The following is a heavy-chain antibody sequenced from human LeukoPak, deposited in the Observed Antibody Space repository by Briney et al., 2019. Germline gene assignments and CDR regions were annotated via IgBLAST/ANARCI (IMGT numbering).Heavy chain of an antibody. D-gene: IGHD2-21*02. V-gene: IGHV3-20*04. J-gene: IGHJ5*02. CDR3: ARGHLSRNLDCGGDCYSVYFDP. CDR1: GFTFDDYG. Sequence: GGSLRLSCAASGFTFDDYGMSWVRQAPGKGLEWVSGINWNGGTTGYADSVKGRFAISRDNAKNSLYLQMNSLRAEDTAVYYCARGHLSRNLDCGGDCYSVYFDPWGQGTLVTVSS. CDR2: INWNGGTT.